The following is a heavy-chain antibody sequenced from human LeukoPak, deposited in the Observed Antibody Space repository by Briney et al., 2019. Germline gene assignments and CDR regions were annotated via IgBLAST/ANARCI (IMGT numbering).Heavy chain of an antibody. Sequence: KPSETLSLTCTVSGGSISSSSYYWGWIRQPPGKGLEWIGRIYTSGSTNYNPSLKSRVTISVDTSKNQFSLKLSSVTAADTAVYHCARSTHPGYCSSTSCYYYYYMDVWGKGTTVTVSS. CDR1: GGSISSSSYY. J-gene: IGHJ6*03. CDR3: ARSTHPGYCSSTSCYYYYYMDV. V-gene: IGHV4-39*07. CDR2: IYTSGST. D-gene: IGHD2-2*03.